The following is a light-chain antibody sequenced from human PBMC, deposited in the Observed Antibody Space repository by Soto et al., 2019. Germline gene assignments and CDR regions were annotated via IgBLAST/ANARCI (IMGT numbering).Light chain of an antibody. CDR1: NIGSKS. CDR2: YDS. J-gene: IGLJ2*01. V-gene: IGLV3-21*04. CDR3: QVWDSSSDHPV. Sequence: SYELTQPPSVSVAPGKTARITCGGTNIGSKSVHWYQQKPGQAPVLVIYYDSDRPSGVPERFSGSNSGNTATLTISRVEAGDDAVYYCQVWDSSSDHPVFGGGTKRTLL.